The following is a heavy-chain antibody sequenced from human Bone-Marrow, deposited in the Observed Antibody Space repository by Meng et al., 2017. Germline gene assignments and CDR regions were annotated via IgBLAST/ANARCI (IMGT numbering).Heavy chain of an antibody. CDR3: AKSSGWYKGPEYYYYGMDV. D-gene: IGHD6-19*01. J-gene: IGHJ6*02. V-gene: IGHV4-61*02. Sequence: SETLSLTCTVSGDSISRGNYYWSWIRQPAGKGLEWIGRVFTSGTTNYNPSLKSRVTISIDTSKNQFSLRLRSVTAADTAVYYCAKSSGWYKGPEYYYYGMDVWGQGTTVTVSS. CDR2: VFTSGTT. CDR1: GDSISRGNYY.